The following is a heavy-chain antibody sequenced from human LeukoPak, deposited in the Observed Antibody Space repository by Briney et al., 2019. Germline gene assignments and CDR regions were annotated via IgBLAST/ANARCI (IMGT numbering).Heavy chain of an antibody. D-gene: IGHD3/OR15-3a*01. CDR2: IYYSGST. Sequence: PSETLSLTCTVSGGSISSYYWSWIRQPPGKGLEWIGYIYYSGSTYYNPSLKSRVTISVDTSKNQFSLKLSSVTAADTAVYYCARLVLDGRRGYFDYWGQGTLVTVSS. V-gene: IGHV4-59*04. CDR1: GGSISSYY. J-gene: IGHJ4*02. CDR3: ARLVLDGRRGYFDY.